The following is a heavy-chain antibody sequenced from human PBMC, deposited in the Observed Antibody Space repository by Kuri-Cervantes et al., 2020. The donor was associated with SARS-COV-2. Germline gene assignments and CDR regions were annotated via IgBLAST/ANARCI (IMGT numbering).Heavy chain of an antibody. CDR1: GGAINTYNW. CDR3: ARGPGYNGYYYMDV. Sequence: GSLRLSCVVSGGAINTYNWWAWIRQPPGKGLERIGEITHRGDTIYNMSLKSRVTISVDTSKKQFSLDLRSVTAADTAIYYCARGPGYNGYYYMDVWGNGTTVTVSS. CDR2: ITHRGDT. J-gene: IGHJ6*03. D-gene: IGHD5-24*01. V-gene: IGHV4-4*02.